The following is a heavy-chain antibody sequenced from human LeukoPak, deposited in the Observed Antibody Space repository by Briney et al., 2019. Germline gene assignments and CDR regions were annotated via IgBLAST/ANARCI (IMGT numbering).Heavy chain of an antibody. CDR3: ARWGYGGPSYWYFDL. D-gene: IGHD4-23*01. CDR1: GGSISSGGYS. J-gene: IGHJ2*01. V-gene: IGHV4-30-2*01. Sequence: PSQTLSLTCAVSGGSISSGGYSWSWIRQPPGKGLEWIGYIYHSGSTYYNPSLKSRVTISVDRSKNQFSLKLSSVTAADTAVYYCARWGYGGPSYWYFDLWGRGTLVTVSS. CDR2: IYHSGST.